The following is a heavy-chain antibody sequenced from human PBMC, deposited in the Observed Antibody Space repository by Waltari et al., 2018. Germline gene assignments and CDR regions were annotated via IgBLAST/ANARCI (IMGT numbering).Heavy chain of an antibody. D-gene: IGHD1-26*01. CDR2: ISGSGGST. Sequence: EVQLLESGGGLVQPGGSLRLSCAASGFTFSSYAMSWVRQAPGKGLEWVSAISGSGGSTYYADSVKGRFTISRDNSKNTLYLQMNSLRSEDTAVYYCATTGELTAYYFDYWGQGTLVTVSS. CDR1: GFTFSSYA. V-gene: IGHV3-23*01. J-gene: IGHJ4*02. CDR3: ATTGELTAYYFDY.